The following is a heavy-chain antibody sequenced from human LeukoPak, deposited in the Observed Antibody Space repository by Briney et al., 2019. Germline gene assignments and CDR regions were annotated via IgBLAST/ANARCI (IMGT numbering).Heavy chain of an antibody. CDR1: GFTFSSYE. V-gene: IGHV3-30*02. CDR3: AKGGNGWYDSYYYYMDV. Sequence: PGGSLRLSCAASGFTFSSYEMNWVRQAPGKGLEWVAFIRYDGSNKYYADSVKGRFTISRDNSKNTLYLQMNSLRAEDTAVYYCAKGGNGWYDSYYYYMDVWGKGTTVTISS. D-gene: IGHD6-19*01. J-gene: IGHJ6*03. CDR2: IRYDGSNK.